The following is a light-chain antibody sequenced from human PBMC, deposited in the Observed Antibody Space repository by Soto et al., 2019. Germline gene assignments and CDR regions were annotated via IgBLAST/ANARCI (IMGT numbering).Light chain of an antibody. CDR3: QQGYSNPWT. J-gene: IGKJ1*01. V-gene: IGKV1-39*01. CDR2: TAS. CDR1: QSISSS. Sequence: DIQMTQSPPSLSASVGDTVTITCRASQSISSSLNWYQQKPGKAPKLLIYTASNLQSGVPSRFSGSGSGTNFTLSLNSLQPEDFATYYCQQGYSNPWTFGQGTKVDI.